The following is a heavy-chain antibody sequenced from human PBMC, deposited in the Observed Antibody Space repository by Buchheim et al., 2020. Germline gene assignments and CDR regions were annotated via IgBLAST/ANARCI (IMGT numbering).Heavy chain of an antibody. CDR1: GFTFCRYS. CDR2: FSSSSSYI. Sequence: EVQLVESGGGLVKPGGSLRLPCAASGFTFCRYSMNWVRQAPGKGLEWVSSFSSSSSYIYYADSVKGRFTLSRENAKKSLYLQMHILSAEDTAVYYCARGKGGSGSWYYFDYWGQGTL. D-gene: IGHD6-13*01. CDR3: ARGKGGSGSWYYFDY. V-gene: IGHV3-21*01. J-gene: IGHJ4*02.